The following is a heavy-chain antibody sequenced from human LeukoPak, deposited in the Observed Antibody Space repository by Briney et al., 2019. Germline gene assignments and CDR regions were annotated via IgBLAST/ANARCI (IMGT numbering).Heavy chain of an antibody. CDR3: ARDNIQFDP. CDR2: IYYDGSA. CDR1: GGSISTYY. J-gene: IGHJ5*02. Sequence: SETLSPTCAVSGGSISTYYWSWIRPPPGKGLEWIEYIYYDGSANYNPSLKSRVTISEDTSKNQISLKLSSVTAADTAVYYCARDNIQFDPWGQGTLVTVSS. V-gene: IGHV4-59*13. D-gene: IGHD2/OR15-2a*01.